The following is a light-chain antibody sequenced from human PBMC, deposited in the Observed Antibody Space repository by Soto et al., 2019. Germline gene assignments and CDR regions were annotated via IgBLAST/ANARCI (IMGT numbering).Light chain of an antibody. CDR2: GAS. V-gene: IGKV3-20*01. CDR1: QSVSSTY. CDR3: QQLNSYPLT. J-gene: IGKJ4*01. Sequence: EIVLTQSPGTLSLSPGERATLSCRASQSVSSTYLAWYQHKPGQAPRLLIYGASSRATGIPDRFSGSGSGTEFTLTISSLQPEDFAAYYCQQLNSYPLTFGGGTKVDIK.